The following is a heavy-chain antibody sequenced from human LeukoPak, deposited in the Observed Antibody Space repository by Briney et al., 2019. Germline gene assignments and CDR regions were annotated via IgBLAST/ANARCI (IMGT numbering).Heavy chain of an antibody. D-gene: IGHD3-10*01. CDR3: ARFFRALGEKLGGMDV. Sequence: SETLSLTCTVSGGSISSSSYYWGWIRQPPGKGLEWIGSIYYSGSTYYNPSLKSRVTISVDTSKNQFSLKLSSVTAADTAVYYCARFFRALGEKLGGMDVWGQGTTVTVSS. J-gene: IGHJ6*02. CDR1: GGSISSSSYY. CDR2: IYYSGST. V-gene: IGHV4-39*07.